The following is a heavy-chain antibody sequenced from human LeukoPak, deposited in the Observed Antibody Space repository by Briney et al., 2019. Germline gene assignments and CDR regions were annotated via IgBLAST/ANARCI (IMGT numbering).Heavy chain of an antibody. Sequence: ASVKVSCKASGYTFTSNGISWVRQAPGQGLEWMGWISAYNGNTNYEQKLQGRVTITTDTSTSTAYMELRSLRSDDTAVYYCARIQAATDPQTYYYDSSGYGYWGQGTLVTVSP. D-gene: IGHD3-22*01. J-gene: IGHJ4*02. V-gene: IGHV1-18*01. CDR1: GYTFTSNG. CDR2: ISAYNGNT. CDR3: ARIQAATDPQTYYYDSSGYGY.